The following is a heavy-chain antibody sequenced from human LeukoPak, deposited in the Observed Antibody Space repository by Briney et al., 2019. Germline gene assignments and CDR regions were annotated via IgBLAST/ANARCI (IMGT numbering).Heavy chain of an antibody. CDR2: FDPEDGET. J-gene: IGHJ3*02. D-gene: IGHD3-22*01. V-gene: IGHV1-24*01. CDR3: ARGGKYYYDSSVYYEGDAFDI. CDR1: GYTLTELS. Sequence: EASVKVSCKVSGYTLTELSMHWVRQAPGKGLEWMGGFDPEDGETIYAQKFQGRVTMTRDTSISTAYMELSRLRSDDTAVYYCARGGKYYYDSSVYYEGDAFDIWGQGTMVTVSS.